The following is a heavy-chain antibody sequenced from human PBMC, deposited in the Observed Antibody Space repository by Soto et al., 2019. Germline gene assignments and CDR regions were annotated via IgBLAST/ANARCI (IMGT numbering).Heavy chain of an antibody. Sequence: GGSLRLSCEASGFTFSTYAMSWVRQAPGKGLEWVSGISNSGGNTYYADSVKGRFTISRDNSRNTLYLQMHSLRAEDTAVYYCAKPPRYCSGGSCSSCFDYWGQETLVTVSS. J-gene: IGHJ4*02. V-gene: IGHV3-23*01. D-gene: IGHD2-15*01. CDR3: AKPPRYCSGGSCSSCFDY. CDR2: ISNSGGNT. CDR1: GFTFSTYA.